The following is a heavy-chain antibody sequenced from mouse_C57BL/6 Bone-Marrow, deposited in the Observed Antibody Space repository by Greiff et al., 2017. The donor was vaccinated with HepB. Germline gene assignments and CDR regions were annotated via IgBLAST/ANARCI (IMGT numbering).Heavy chain of an antibody. CDR1: GYAFSSYW. V-gene: IGHV1-80*01. CDR2: IYPGDGDT. D-gene: IGHD2-5*01. J-gene: IGHJ1*03. CDR3: AREAYSNPPYWYFDV. Sequence: QVQLKQSGAELVKPGASVKISCKASGYAFSSYWMNWVKQRPGKGLEWIGQIYPGDGDTNYNGKFKGKATLTADKSSSTAYMQLSSLTSEDSAVYFCAREAYSNPPYWYFDVWGTGTTVTVAS.